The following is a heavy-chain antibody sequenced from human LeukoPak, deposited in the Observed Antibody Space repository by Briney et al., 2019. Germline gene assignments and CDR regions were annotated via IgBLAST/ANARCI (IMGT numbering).Heavy chain of an antibody. CDR2: IYYSGST. CDR3: ARRYYYDSSGYAAPFDY. CDR1: GGSISSSSYY. D-gene: IGHD3-22*01. Sequence: PSETLSLTCTVSGGSISSSSYYWGWIRQPPGKGLEWIGSIYYSGSTYYNPSLKSRVTISVDTSKNQSSLKLSSVTAADTAVYYCARRYYYDSSGYAAPFDYWGQGTLVTVSS. J-gene: IGHJ4*02. V-gene: IGHV4-39*01.